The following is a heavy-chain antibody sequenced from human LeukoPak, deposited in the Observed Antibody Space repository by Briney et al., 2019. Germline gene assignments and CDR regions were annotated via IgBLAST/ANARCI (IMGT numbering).Heavy chain of an antibody. J-gene: IGHJ4*02. CDR1: GFIFNTNG. D-gene: IGHD1-1*01. CDR2: IAGGDEST. V-gene: IGHV3-23*01. Sequence: GGSLRLSCAISGFIFNTNGMNWVRQSPGKGLEWLATIAGGDESTYYADSVKGRLAISRDNSKNTVFLHMNSLRVEDTAVYYCAGGVYWSLDYWGQGTPVTVSS. CDR3: AGGVYWSLDY.